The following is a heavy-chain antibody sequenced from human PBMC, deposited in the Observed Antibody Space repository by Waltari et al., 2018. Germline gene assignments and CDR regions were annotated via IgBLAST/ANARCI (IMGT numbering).Heavy chain of an antibody. CDR2: IYYRGNT. J-gene: IGHJ4*02. V-gene: IGHV4-39*01. D-gene: IGHD3-10*01. CDR3: ARYYFGSGSSPFDY. Sequence: QLQLQESGPGLVKPSETLSLTCTVSGGSISSGTCYWAWIRQPPGKGLEWIGNIYYRGNTYYRQSLKSRVTISVDTSKNQFSLKLSSVTAADTAVYYCARYYFGSGSSPFDYWGQGTLL. CDR1: GGSISSGTCY.